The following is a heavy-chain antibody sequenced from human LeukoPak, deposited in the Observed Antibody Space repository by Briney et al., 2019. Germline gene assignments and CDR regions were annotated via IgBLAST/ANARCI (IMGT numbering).Heavy chain of an antibody. D-gene: IGHD2-2*01. J-gene: IGHJ4*02. CDR3: ARGARYCSSTSCSTLFDY. Sequence: ASVTVSCTASGYTFTGYYMHWVRQAPGQGLAWMGWINPNSGGTNYAQKFQGRVTMTRDTSISTAYMELSRLRSDDTAVYYCARGARYCSSTSCSTLFDYWGQGTLVTVSS. V-gene: IGHV1-2*02. CDR1: GYTFTGYY. CDR2: INPNSGGT.